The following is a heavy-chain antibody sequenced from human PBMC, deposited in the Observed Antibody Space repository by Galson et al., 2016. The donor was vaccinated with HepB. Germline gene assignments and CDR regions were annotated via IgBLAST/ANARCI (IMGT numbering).Heavy chain of an antibody. D-gene: IGHD3-3*01. J-gene: IGHJ4*02. CDR2: ISGSGGST. CDR3: AKDPGPGHYDCWSGYYPFDS. CDR1: GFTFRSYA. Sequence: SLRLSCAASGFTFRSYAMSWVRQAPGKGLEWVSSISGSGGSTYYADSVRGRFTISRDSSKNTLYLQMNGLRAEDTAVYYCAKDPGPGHYDCWSGYYPFDSWGQGTLVTVSS. V-gene: IGHV3-23*01.